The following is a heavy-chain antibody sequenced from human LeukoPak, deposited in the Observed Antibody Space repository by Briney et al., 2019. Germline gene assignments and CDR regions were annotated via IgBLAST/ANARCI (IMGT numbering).Heavy chain of an antibody. V-gene: IGHV5-51*01. CDR2: IYPGDSDT. J-gene: IGHJ4*02. D-gene: IGHD5-24*01. CDR1: GYSFTSYW. Sequence: GESLKISCKGSGYSFTSYWIGWVRQMPGKGLEWMGIIYPGDSDTRYSPSSQGQVTISADKSISTAYLQWSSLKASDTAMYYCARSLGSHNYQPHCFDYWGQGTLVTVSS. CDR3: ARSLGSHNYQPHCFDY.